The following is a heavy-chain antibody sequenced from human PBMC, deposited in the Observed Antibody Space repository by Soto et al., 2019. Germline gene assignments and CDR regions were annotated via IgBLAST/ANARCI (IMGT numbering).Heavy chain of an antibody. J-gene: IGHJ4*02. V-gene: IGHV3-21*01. CDR2: ISSSSSYI. CDR3: ARPLGVGATDYFDY. Sequence: GGSLRLSCAASGFTFSSYSMNWVRQAPGKGLEWVSSISSSSSYIYYADSVKGRFTISRDNAKNSLYLQMNSLRAEDTAVYYCARPLGVGATDYFDYWGQGTLVTVSS. D-gene: IGHD1-26*01. CDR1: GFTFSSYS.